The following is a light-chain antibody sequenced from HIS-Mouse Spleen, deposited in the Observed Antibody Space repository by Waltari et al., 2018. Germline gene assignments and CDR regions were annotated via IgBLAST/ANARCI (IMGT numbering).Light chain of an antibody. V-gene: IGLV3-10*01. J-gene: IGLJ2*01. CDR3: YSTDSSGNHRV. CDR1: ALPKKY. Sequence: SYELTQPPSVSVSPGQTARITCSGDALPKKYAYWDQQKSGQAPVLVIYEDSKRPPGIPERFSCASSGTMATLTISGAQVEDEADYYCYSTDSSGNHRVFGGGTKLTVL. CDR2: EDS.